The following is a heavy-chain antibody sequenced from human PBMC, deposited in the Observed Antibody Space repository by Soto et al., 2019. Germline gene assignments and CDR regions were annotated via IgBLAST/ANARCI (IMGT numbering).Heavy chain of an antibody. CDR2: ISAYNGNT. CDR1: GYTFTSYG. V-gene: IGHV1-18*01. Sequence: GASVKVSCKASGYTFTSYGISWVRQAPGQVLEWMGWISAYNGNTNYAQKLQGRVTMTTDTSTSTAYMELRSLRSDDTAVYYCATVVVADYYYYGMDVWGQGTTVTVSS. CDR3: ATVVVADYYYYGMDV. J-gene: IGHJ6*02. D-gene: IGHD2-15*01.